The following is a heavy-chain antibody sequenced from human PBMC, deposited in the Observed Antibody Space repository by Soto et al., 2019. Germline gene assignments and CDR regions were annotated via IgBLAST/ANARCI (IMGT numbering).Heavy chain of an antibody. D-gene: IGHD3-10*01. CDR1: GGSFSGYY. V-gene: IGHV4-34*01. CDR3: ARDSITMVRGVPDYYYGMDV. J-gene: IGHJ6*02. Sequence: PSETLSLTCAVYGGSFSGYYWSWIRQPPGKGLEWIGEINHSGSTNYNPSLKSRVTISVDTSKNQFSLKLSSVTAADTAVYYCARDSITMVRGVPDYYYGMDVWGQGTTVT. CDR2: INHSGST.